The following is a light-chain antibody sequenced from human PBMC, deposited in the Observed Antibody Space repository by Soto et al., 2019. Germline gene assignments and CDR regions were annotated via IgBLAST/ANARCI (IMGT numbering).Light chain of an antibody. Sequence: QSALTQPPSVSGSPVQSVAISCTGTSSDVGGSNGVSWYQQPPGTAPKLIIYDVSNRPSGVPDRFSGSKSGNTASLIISGLQAEDEGDYYCSSYTSSSTYVFGTGTKVTVL. CDR3: SSYTSSSTYV. CDR2: DVS. CDR1: SSDVGGSNG. J-gene: IGLJ1*01. V-gene: IGLV2-18*02.